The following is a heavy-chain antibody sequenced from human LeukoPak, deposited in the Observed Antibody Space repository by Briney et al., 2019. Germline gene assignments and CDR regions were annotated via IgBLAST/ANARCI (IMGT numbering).Heavy chain of an antibody. CDR3: ARAAVAHGVYYYMDV. Sequence: GGSLRLSCAASGFTFSSYAMHWVRQAPGKGLEWVAVISYDGSNKYYADSVKGRFTISRDNSKNTLYLQMNSLRAEDTAVYYCARAAVAHGVYYYMDVWGKGTTVTVSS. CDR1: GFTFSSYA. V-gene: IGHV3-30-3*01. CDR2: ISYDGSNK. D-gene: IGHD6-19*01. J-gene: IGHJ6*03.